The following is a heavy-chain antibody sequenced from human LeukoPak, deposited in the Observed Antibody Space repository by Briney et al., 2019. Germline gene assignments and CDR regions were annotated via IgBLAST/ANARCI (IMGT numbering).Heavy chain of an antibody. Sequence: SRSLRLSCAASGFTFDDYAVHWVRQAPGKGLEWVSGISWNSGSIGYADSVKGRFTISRDNAKNSLYLQMNSLRAEDTALYYCAKDIRGYYYDSSGYFSYWGQGTLVTASS. J-gene: IGHJ4*02. D-gene: IGHD3-22*01. V-gene: IGHV3-9*01. CDR2: ISWNSGSI. CDR1: GFTFDDYA. CDR3: AKDIRGYYYDSSGYFSY.